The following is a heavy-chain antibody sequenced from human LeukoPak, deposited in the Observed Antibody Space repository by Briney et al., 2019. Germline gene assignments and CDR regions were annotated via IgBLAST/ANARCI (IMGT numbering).Heavy chain of an antibody. Sequence: GGSLRLSCTTSGFPFSSFGMSWVRQARGEGLEWVSGISAGGGSTPYADSVKGRFLISRDNSGSTLYMQMNNLRADDTAVYFCARKAPSGFHDSWGQGTLVTVSS. D-gene: IGHD3-22*01. CDR3: ARKAPSGFHDS. CDR2: ISAGGGST. V-gene: IGHV3-23*01. J-gene: IGHJ4*02. CDR1: GFPFSSFG.